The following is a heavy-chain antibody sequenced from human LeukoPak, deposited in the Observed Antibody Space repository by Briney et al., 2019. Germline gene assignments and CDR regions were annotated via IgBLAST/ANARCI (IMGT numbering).Heavy chain of an antibody. Sequence: SETLSLTCAVHGGSFSGYYWTWIRQPPGKGLEWIGEINHSGRTNYNPSLKSRVTISVDTSMNQFSLKLSSVTAADTAVYYCARSLPAAFFDYWGQGTLVTVSS. CDR2: INHSGRT. J-gene: IGHJ4*02. V-gene: IGHV4-34*01. CDR1: GGSFSGYY. D-gene: IGHD2-2*01. CDR3: ARSLPAAFFDY.